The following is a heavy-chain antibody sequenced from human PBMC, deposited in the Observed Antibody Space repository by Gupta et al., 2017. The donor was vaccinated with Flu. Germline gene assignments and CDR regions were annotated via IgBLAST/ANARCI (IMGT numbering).Heavy chain of an antibody. CDR1: GFTFSSYS. Sequence: EVQLVESGGGLVQPGGSLRLSCAASGFTFSSYSMKWVRQVPGKGLEWVSYISISSSTIYYADSVKGRFTISRYNAKNSVYLQMNSLRVEDTAVYYCATYNDSRGFHTWGQGTLVTVSS. D-gene: IGHD3-22*01. CDR3: ATYNDSRGFHT. V-gene: IGHV3-48*01. CDR2: ISISSSTI. J-gene: IGHJ5*02.